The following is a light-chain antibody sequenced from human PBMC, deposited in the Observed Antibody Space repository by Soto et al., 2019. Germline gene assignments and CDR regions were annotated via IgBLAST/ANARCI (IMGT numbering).Light chain of an antibody. CDR1: QSVRSSY. CDR3: QQYGSSSIT. CDR2: GAS. Sequence: EIVLTQSPGTLSLSPGERATLSCRASQSVRSSYLAWYQQKPGQAPRLLIYGASSRATGIPDRFSGSGSGTDFNLTISRLEPEDFAVYYCQQYGSSSITCGQGTRLEIK. V-gene: IGKV3-20*01. J-gene: IGKJ5*01.